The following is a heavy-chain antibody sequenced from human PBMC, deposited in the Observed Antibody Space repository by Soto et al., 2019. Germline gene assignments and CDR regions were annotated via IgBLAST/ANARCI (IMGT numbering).Heavy chain of an antibody. CDR3: ARDRQYYYDSSGRWFDP. D-gene: IGHD3-22*01. CDR1: GGTLSSYA. Sequence: QVQLVQSGAEVKKPGSSVKVSCKASGGTLSSYAIIWVRQAPGQGLEWMGGVIPISGTTNYAQKFQDRVTIMADESTGTAYMELSSLRSDGTAVYYCARDRQYYYDSSGRWFDPWGQGTLVTVSS. V-gene: IGHV1-69*01. J-gene: IGHJ5*02. CDR2: VIPISGTT.